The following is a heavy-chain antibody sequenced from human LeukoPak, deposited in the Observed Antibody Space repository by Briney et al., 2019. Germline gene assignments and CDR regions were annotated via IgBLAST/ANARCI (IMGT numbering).Heavy chain of an antibody. V-gene: IGHV4-59*01. J-gene: IGHJ4*02. D-gene: IGHD3-10*01. Sequence: SETLSLTCTVSGGSISSYYWSWIRQPPGKGLEWIGYIYYSGSTNYNPSLKSRVTISVDTSKNQFSLKLSSVTAADTAVYYYARADPLGIDYWGQGTLVTVSS. CDR3: ARADPLGIDY. CDR1: GGSISSYY. CDR2: IYYSGST.